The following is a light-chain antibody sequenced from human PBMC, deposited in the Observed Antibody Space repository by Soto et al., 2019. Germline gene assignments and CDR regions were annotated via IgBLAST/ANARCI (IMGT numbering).Light chain of an antibody. CDR2: GAS. V-gene: IGKV3-20*01. CDR3: XXXXXXPLYI. J-gene: IGKJ2*01. CDR1: QSVSSSH. Sequence: PGARATVSCRASQSVSSSHLAWYQQKSGQAPRLLIYGASSRATGIPDRFSGSGSGTDFTLTISRLEPEDFAVYYXXXXXXXPLYIFGQGTNLEIK.